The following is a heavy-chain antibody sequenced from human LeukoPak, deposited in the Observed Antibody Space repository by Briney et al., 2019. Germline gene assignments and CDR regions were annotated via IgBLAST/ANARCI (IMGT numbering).Heavy chain of an antibody. D-gene: IGHD6-13*01. J-gene: IGHJ5*02. CDR2: INSDGSST. Sequence: GGSLRLSCAASGFTFSSYWMHWVRQAPGMGLVWVSRINSDGSSTMYADSVKGRFTISRDNAKNTLYLQMNSLRAEDTAVYYCARDRSSSWYFSLDLWGQGTLVTVSS. V-gene: IGHV3-74*03. CDR1: GFTFSSYW. CDR3: ARDRSSSWYFSLDL.